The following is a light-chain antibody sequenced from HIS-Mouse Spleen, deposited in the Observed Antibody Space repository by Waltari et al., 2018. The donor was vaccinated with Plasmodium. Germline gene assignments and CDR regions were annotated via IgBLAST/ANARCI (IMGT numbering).Light chain of an antibody. J-gene: IGLJ3*02. CDR2: DNN. CDR1: SPNIGNNY. CDR3: GTWDSSLSAGV. Sequence: QSVLTQPPSVSAAPGKKVTISCSGSSPNIGNNYVSWYQQLPGTAPKLLIYDNNKRPSGIPDRFSGSKSGTSATLGITGLQTGDEADYYCGTWDSSLSAGVFGGGTKLTVL. V-gene: IGLV1-51*01.